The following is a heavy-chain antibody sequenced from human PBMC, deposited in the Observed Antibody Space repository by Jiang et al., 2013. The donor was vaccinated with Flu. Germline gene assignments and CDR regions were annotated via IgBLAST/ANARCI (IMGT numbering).Heavy chain of an antibody. Sequence: EVKKDLGPSVKVSCKASGYTFTSYGISWVRQAPGQGLEWMGWISAYNGNTNYAQKLQGRVTMTTDTSTSTAYMELRSLRSDDTAVYYCARGGFAGGSGSYEKTFDYWGQGTLVTVSS. CDR1: GYTFTSYG. D-gene: IGHD3-10*01. CDR3: ARGGFAGGSGSYEKTFDY. V-gene: IGHV1-18*01. CDR2: ISAYNGNT. J-gene: IGHJ4*02.